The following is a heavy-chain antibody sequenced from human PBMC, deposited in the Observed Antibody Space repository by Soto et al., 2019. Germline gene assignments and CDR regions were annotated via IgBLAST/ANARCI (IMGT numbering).Heavy chain of an antibody. V-gene: IGHV3-23*01. CDR1: GFTFDSPYSHA. Sequence: GGSLRLSCAVSGFTFDSPYSHAMSWVRQSPGKGPEWVSTISSNGANTHYAESVQGRFTISKDAPRNTVHLHMNSLRADDTATYFCVSWVSAHFDYWGHGTPVTVSS. D-gene: IGHD2-8*01. J-gene: IGHJ4*01. CDR3: VSWVSAHFDY. CDR2: ISSNGANT.